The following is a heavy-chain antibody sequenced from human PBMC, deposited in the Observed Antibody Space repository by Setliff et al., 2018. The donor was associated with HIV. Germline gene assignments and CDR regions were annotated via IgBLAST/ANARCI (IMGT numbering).Heavy chain of an antibody. CDR3: ARGPVDSSSGAFDI. CDR2: INPNSGGT. J-gene: IGHJ3*02. V-gene: IGHV1-2*06. CDR1: GYTFTGYY. D-gene: IGHD6-6*01. Sequence: SVKVSCKASGYTFTGYYMHWVRQAPGQGLEWMGRINPNSGGTNYAQKFQGRVTMTRDTSISTAYMELSRLRSDDTAVYYCARGPVDSSSGAFDIWGQGTMVTVSS.